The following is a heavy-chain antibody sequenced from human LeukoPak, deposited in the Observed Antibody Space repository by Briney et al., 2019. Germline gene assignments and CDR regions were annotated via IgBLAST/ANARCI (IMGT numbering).Heavy chain of an antibody. J-gene: IGHJ3*01. CDR3: AREPVPQDYGDTVNAYDL. CDR2: IHHDGRT. V-gene: IGHV4-34*01. Sequence: SETMALTCAVYTGSLSGHYWSWIRHSPGKGLEWIGDIHHDGRTKYSPYLKSRVSILLDTSKNEVSLRLTPVTAADTALYFCAREPVPQDYGDTVNAYDLWGQGTMVIVSS. D-gene: IGHD4-17*01. CDR1: TGSLSGHY.